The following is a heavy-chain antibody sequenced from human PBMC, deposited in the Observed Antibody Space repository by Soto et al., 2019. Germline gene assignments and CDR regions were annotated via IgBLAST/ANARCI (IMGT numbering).Heavy chain of an antibody. D-gene: IGHD6-13*01. CDR2: ISWNSGSK. CDR1: GFTFDDYA. Sequence: GGSLRLSCAASGFTFDDYAMHWVRQAPGKGLEWVSGISWNSGSKGYADSVKGRFTISRDNAKNSLDLQMDSLRAEDTALYYCAKDSTISAAGWFDPWCQGTLVTVSS. CDR3: AKDSTISAAGWFDP. J-gene: IGHJ5*02. V-gene: IGHV3-9*01.